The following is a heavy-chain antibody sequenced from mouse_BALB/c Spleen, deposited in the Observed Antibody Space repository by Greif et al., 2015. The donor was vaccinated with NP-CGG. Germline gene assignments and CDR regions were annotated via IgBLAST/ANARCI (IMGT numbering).Heavy chain of an antibody. CDR3: AREGDGYYSYWYFDV. CDR1: GFSLTGYG. Sequence: VQLQQSGPGLVAPSQSLSITCTVSGFSLTGYGVNWVRQPPGKGLEWLGMIWGDGSTDYNSALKSRLSISKDNSKSQVFLKMNSLQTDDTARYYCAREGDGYYSYWYFDVWGAGTTVTVSS. D-gene: IGHD2-3*01. CDR2: IWGDGST. J-gene: IGHJ1*01. V-gene: IGHV2-6-7*01.